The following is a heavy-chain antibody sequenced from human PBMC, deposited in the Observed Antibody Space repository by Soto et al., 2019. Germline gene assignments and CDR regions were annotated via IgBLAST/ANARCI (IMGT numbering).Heavy chain of an antibody. CDR1: GDSVSSNSAA. Sequence: SQTLSLTCAISGDSVSSNSAAWNWIRQSPSRGLEWLGRTYYRSKWYNDYAVSVKSRKTINPDNSKNQFSLQLNSVTPEDTAVYYCARDPMYSSGWYGVGIYYYYGMDVWGQGTTVTVSS. J-gene: IGHJ6*02. CDR2: TYYRSKWYN. CDR3: ARDPMYSSGWYGVGIYYYYGMDV. D-gene: IGHD6-19*01. V-gene: IGHV6-1*01.